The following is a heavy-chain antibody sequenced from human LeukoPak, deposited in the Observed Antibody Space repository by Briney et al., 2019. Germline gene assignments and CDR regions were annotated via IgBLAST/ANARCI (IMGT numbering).Heavy chain of an antibody. CDR2: ISDSGGSA. Sequence: PGGSLRLSCAASGFTFSSYGMSWVRQAPGEGLEWVSAISDSGGSAYYTDSVKGRFTISRDNSKNTLYLQMNSLRAEDTAVYYCASILLWYVYDYWGQGTLVTVSS. V-gene: IGHV3-23*01. CDR1: GFTFSSYG. J-gene: IGHJ4*02. D-gene: IGHD3-10*01. CDR3: ASILLWYVYDY.